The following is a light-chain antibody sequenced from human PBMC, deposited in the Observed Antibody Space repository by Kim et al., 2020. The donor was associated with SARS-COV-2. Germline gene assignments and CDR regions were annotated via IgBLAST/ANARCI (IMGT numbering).Light chain of an antibody. CDR3: QQFKDYPLT. CDR1: KGISSS. CDR2: DAS. V-gene: IGKV1D-13*01. Sequence: ASVGEGVTITCRASKGISSSLAWYHVKPGRPPKLLIHDASRLETGVPSRFSGSGSATDFTLTISSLQPEDFATYYCQQFKDYPLTFGGGTKVEIK. J-gene: IGKJ4*01.